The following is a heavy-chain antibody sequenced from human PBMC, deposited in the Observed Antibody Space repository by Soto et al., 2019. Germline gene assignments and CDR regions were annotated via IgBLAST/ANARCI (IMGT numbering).Heavy chain of an antibody. Sequence: GESLKISCKASGYSFPNYWIGWVRQKPGKGLEWMGIIYPHDLDSKYSPSFEGQVTISVDKSTSTAYLQWTSLKASGTAKYYCARRNGNWGGGSDYWGQGTQVTVSS. V-gene: IGHV5-51*01. CDR1: GYSFPNYW. J-gene: IGHJ4*02. CDR3: ARRNGNWGGGSDY. CDR2: IYPHDLDS. D-gene: IGHD3-16*01.